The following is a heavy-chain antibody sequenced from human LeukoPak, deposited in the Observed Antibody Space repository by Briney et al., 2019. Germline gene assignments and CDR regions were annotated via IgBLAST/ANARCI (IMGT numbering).Heavy chain of an antibody. CDR1: GGSFSGYY. D-gene: IGHD6-25*01. J-gene: IGHJ4*02. CDR3: ARGRGYRVDY. Sequence: SETLSLTCAVYGGSFSGYYWSWIRQPAGKGLEWIGRIYTSGSTNYNPSLKSRVTMSVDTSRNQFSLKLSSVTAADTAVYYCARGRGYRVDYWGQGTLVTVSS. CDR2: IYTSGST. V-gene: IGHV4-59*10.